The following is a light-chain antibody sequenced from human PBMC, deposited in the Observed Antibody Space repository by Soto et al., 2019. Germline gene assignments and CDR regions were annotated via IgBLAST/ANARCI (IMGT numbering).Light chain of an antibody. CDR3: QQRSNWPPIT. J-gene: IGKJ4*01. CDR2: DAS. V-gene: IGKV3-11*01. CDR1: QSVSSY. Sequence: EIVLTQSPATLSLSPGDRATLSCRASQSVSSYLAWYQQKPGQAPRLLIYDASNRATGIPARFSGSGSGTDFTLTISSLEPEDFAFYYCQQRSNWPPITLGGGTKVDIK.